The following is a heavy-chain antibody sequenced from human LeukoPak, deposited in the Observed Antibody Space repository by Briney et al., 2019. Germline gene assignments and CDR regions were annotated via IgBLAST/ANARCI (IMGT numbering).Heavy chain of an antibody. CDR1: GGTFSSYA. D-gene: IGHD3-10*01. CDR3: ARLHHDYGSGTYGGAYNYYMDV. J-gene: IGHJ6*03. Sequence: PEASVKVSCKASGGTFSSYAISWVRQAPGQGLEWMGGIIPIFGTANYAQKFQGRVTITADESTSTAYMELSSLRSEDTAVYYCARLHHDYGSGTYGGAYNYYMDVWGKGTTVTVSS. V-gene: IGHV1-69*13. CDR2: IIPIFGTA.